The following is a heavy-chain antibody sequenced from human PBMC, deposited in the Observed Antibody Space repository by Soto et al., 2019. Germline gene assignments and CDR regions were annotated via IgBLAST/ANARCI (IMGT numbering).Heavy chain of an antibody. D-gene: IGHD3-3*01. CDR2: ISYDGSNK. V-gene: IGHV3-30-3*01. CDR3: ARGYDFWSGYYYPYGMDV. CDR1: GFTFSSYA. J-gene: IGHJ6*02. Sequence: QVQLVESGGGVVQPGRSLRLSCAASGFTFSSYAMHWVRQAPGKGLEWVAVISYDGSNKNHADTVKGRFTISRDNSKNTLYLQMNSLRAEDTAVYYCARGYDFWSGYYYPYGMDVWGQGTTVTGSS.